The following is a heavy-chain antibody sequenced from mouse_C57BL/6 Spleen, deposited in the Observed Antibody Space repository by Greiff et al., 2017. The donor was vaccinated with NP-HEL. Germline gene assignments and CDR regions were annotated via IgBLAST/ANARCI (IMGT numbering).Heavy chain of an antibody. CDR2: IDPETGGT. J-gene: IGHJ4*01. CDR1: GYTFTDYE. CDR3: TRSGDYGIYYYAMDY. D-gene: IGHD2-1*01. Sequence: QVHVKQSGAELVRPGASVTLSCKASGYTFTDYEMHWVKQTPVHGLEWIGAIDPETGGTAYNQKFKGKAILTADKSSSTTYMELRSLTSEDSAVYYCTRSGDYGIYYYAMDYWGQGTSVTVSS. V-gene: IGHV1-15*01.